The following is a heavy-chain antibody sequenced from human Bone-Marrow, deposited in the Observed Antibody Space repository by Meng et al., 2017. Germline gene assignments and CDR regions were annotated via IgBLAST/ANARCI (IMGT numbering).Heavy chain of an antibody. CDR3: AALYYYGSGSYYNPVDY. CDR2: IVVGSGNT. Sequence: SVKVSCKASGYTFTSYAMNWVRQAPGQRLEWIGWIVVGSGNTNYAQKFQERVTITRDMSTSTAYMELSSLRSEDTAVYYCAALYYYGSGSYYNPVDYWGQGTLVTVSS. J-gene: IGHJ4*02. CDR1: GYTFTSYA. D-gene: IGHD3-10*01. V-gene: IGHV1-58*02.